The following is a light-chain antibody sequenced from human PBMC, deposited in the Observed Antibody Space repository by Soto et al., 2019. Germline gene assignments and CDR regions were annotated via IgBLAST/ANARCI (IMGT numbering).Light chain of an antibody. CDR2: AAS. CDR3: QQYNSDDLGT. V-gene: IGKV1-5*01. J-gene: IGKJ1*01. Sequence: DIQMTQSPSTLSASVGDRVIITCRASHSISKWLAWYQQKPGKAPKLLIYAASSLESGVPSRFSGSGSGTQFTLTISSLQPDDFATYYCQQYNSDDLGTFGHGTKVDI. CDR1: HSISKW.